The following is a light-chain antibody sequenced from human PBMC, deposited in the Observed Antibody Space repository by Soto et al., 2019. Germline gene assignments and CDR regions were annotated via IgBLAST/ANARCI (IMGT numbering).Light chain of an antibody. Sequence: QSALTQPASVSGSPGQSITISCTGTSNDVGAYNYVSWSQQHPGKAPKLIIYEVSNRPSGVSNRFSGSKSGNTASLTISGLQAEDEADYYCSSYTRNSAVAFGGGTKVTVL. CDR2: EVS. CDR1: SNDVGAYNY. CDR3: SSYTRNSAVA. J-gene: IGLJ2*01. V-gene: IGLV2-14*01.